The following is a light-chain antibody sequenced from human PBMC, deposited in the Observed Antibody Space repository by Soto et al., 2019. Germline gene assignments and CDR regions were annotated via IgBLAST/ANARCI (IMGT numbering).Light chain of an antibody. J-gene: IGKJ2*01. CDR3: HQIYSTPHN. V-gene: IGKV1-39*01. Sequence: DIQMTQSPTSLSASVGDRVTITCRASQSISRYLNWYQQKPGKAPKLLIYGASTLQGGVPSRFSGSGSGTDFTLTINRLQPEDFAIYFCHQIYSTPHNFGQGTKLETK. CDR1: QSISRY. CDR2: GAS.